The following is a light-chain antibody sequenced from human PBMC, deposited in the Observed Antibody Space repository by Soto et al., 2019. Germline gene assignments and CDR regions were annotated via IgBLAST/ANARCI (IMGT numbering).Light chain of an antibody. CDR1: SGRIVSNF. CDR3: QSFHSSAVI. J-gene: IGLJ2*01. CDR2: EDN. Sequence: NFMLTQPHSVSESPGKTVTVSCTRSSGRIVSNFVQWYQQRPGSAPTTVIYEDNQRPSGVPDRFSGAIDSSSNSASLTISGLKTEDEDDYYCQSFHSSAVIFGGGTKLTV. V-gene: IGLV6-57*04.